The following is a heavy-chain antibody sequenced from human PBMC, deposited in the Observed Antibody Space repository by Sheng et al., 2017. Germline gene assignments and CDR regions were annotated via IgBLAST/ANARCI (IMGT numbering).Heavy chain of an antibody. Sequence: QVQLVESGGGVVQPGRSLRLSCAASGFTFSSYGMHWVRQAPGKGLEWVAVISYDGSNKYYADSVKGRFTISRDNSKNTLYLQMNSLRAEDTAVYYCAKDYDRPYYFDYWGQGTLVTVSS. CDR2: ISYDGSNK. D-gene: IGHD3-9*01. V-gene: IGHV3-30*18. CDR3: AKDYDRPYYFDY. CDR1: GFTFSSYG. J-gene: IGHJ4*02.